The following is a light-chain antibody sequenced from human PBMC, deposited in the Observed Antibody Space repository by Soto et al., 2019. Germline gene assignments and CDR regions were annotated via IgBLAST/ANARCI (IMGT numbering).Light chain of an antibody. CDR3: QQVYDFPHT. CDR2: GAS. Sequence: DTQMTQSPSSLAASVGDRVTITCRTIQTIKNYLSWYRQKPVKVPEVLIYGASSLQRGVSSRFTGSGSRTYFTLTISSLQPEDFATYYCQQVYDFPHTFGQGTKVEI. V-gene: IGKV1-39*01. J-gene: IGKJ2*01. CDR1: QTIKNY.